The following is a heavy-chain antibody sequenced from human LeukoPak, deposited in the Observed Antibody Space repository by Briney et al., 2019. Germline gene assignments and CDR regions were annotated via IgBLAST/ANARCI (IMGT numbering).Heavy chain of an antibody. D-gene: IGHD3-22*01. CDR2: IYLSGSS. V-gene: IGHV4-4*07. J-gene: IGHJ3*02. CDR1: SGSISNYY. Sequence: PSETLSLTCTVSSGSISNYYWNWIRQPAGKGLEWIGRIYLSGSSNYNPSLKSRVTMSLDTSENQFSLRLTSVTAADTAVYYCAKSNGYGLIDIWGQGTMVTVSS. CDR3: AKSNGYGLIDI.